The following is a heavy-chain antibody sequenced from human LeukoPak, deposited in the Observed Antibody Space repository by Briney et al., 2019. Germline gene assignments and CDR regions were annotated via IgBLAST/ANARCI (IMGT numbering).Heavy chain of an antibody. D-gene: IGHD6-19*01. CDR1: GFTFSNYS. Sequence: GGSLRLSCAASGFTFSNYSMNWVRQAPGKGLEWVSSISSSSSYIYYADSVKGRFTISRDNAKNSLYLQMNSLRAEDTAVYYCAGMAVAGLYYFDYWGQGTLVTVSS. J-gene: IGHJ4*02. CDR3: AGMAVAGLYYFDY. V-gene: IGHV3-21*01. CDR2: ISSSSSYI.